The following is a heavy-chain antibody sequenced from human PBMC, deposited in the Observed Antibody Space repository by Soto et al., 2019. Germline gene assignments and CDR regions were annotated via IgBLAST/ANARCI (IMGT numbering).Heavy chain of an antibody. V-gene: IGHV4-31*03. CDR3: ARVPVVVTAMAYWYFDL. CDR2: IYYSGST. J-gene: IGHJ2*01. CDR1: GGSISSGGYY. Sequence: QVQLQESGPGLVKPSQTLSLTCTVSGGSISSGGYYWSWIRQHPGKGLEWIGYIYYSGSTYYNPFLKSRVTISVDTSKNQFSLKLSSVTAAVTAVYYCARVPVVVTAMAYWYFDLWGRGTLVTVSS. D-gene: IGHD2-21*02.